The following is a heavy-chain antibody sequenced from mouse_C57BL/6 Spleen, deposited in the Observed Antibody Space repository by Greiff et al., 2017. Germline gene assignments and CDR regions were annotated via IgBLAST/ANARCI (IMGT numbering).Heavy chain of an antibody. CDR2: ISSGGSYT. Sequence: EVQLVESGGDLVKPGGSLKLSCAASGFTFSSYGMSWVRQTPDKRLEWVATISSGGSYTYYPASVKGRFTISRDNAKNNLYLQMSSLKAEDTAMYYCARQRDPDPLPYFDVWGTGTTVTVSS. CDR1: GFTFSSYG. V-gene: IGHV5-6*01. D-gene: IGHD3-3*01. J-gene: IGHJ1*03. CDR3: ARQRDPDPLPYFDV.